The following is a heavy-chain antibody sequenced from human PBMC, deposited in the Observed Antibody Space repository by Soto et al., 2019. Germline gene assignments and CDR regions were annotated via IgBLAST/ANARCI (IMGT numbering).Heavy chain of an antibody. J-gene: IGHJ5*02. D-gene: IGHD6-19*01. CDR3: ARDPLPHGPGIAVAGFDP. CDR1: GFTFSSHG. V-gene: IGHV3-33*01. Sequence: QVQLVESGGGVVQPGRSLRLSCAASGFTFSSHGMHWVRQAPGKGLERVAIIWYDGSNKYYADSVKGRFTISRDNHKPTLYLQMNGLRAEDTAVYYCARDPLPHGPGIAVAGFDPWGQGTLVTVSS. CDR2: IWYDGSNK.